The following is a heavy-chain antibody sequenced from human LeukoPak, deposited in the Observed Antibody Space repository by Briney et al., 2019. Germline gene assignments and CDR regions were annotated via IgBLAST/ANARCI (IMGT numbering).Heavy chain of an antibody. J-gene: IGHJ4*02. CDR2: IYHSGST. V-gene: IGHV4-34*01. D-gene: IGHD6-19*01. CDR1: GGSFSGYY. Sequence: SETLSLTCAVYGGSFSGYYWSWIRQPPGKGLEWIGEIYHSGSTNYNPSLKSRVTISVDTSKNQFSLKLSSVTAADTAVYYCARFEYSSGWYDRTYFDYWGQGTLVTVSS. CDR3: ARFEYSSGWYDRTYFDY.